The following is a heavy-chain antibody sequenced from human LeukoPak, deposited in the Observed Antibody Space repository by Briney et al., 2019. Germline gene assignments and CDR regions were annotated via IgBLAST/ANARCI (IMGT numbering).Heavy chain of an antibody. CDR3: ASLPHYGMDV. CDR2: ISSSSSYI. CDR1: GFTFSSHS. Sequence: GGSLRLSCAASGFTFSSHSMNWVRQAPGKGLEWVSSISSSSSYIYYADSVKGRFTISRDNAKNSLYLQMNSLRAEDTAVYYCASLPHYGMDVWGQGTTVTVPS. J-gene: IGHJ6*02. V-gene: IGHV3-21*01.